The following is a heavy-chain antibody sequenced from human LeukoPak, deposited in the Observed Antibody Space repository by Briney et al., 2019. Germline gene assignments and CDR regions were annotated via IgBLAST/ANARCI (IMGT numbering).Heavy chain of an antibody. CDR2: IYHSGST. CDR1: GGSISSSNW. CDR3: ATGPKVRGVGLSAFDI. V-gene: IGHV4-4*02. Sequence: PSETLSLTCAVSGGSISSSNWWSWVRQPPGKGLEWIGEIYHSGSTNYNPSLKSRVTISVDKSKNQFSLKLSSVTAADTAVYYCATGPKVRGVGLSAFDIWGRGTMVTVSS. D-gene: IGHD3-10*01. J-gene: IGHJ3*02.